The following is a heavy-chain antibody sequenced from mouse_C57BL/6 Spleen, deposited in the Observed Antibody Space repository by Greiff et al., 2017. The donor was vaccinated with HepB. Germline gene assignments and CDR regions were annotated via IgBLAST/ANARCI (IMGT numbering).Heavy chain of an antibody. Sequence: EVKLMESGGGLVQPGGSLKLSCAASGFTFSDYGMAWVRQAPRTGPAWVAFISNLAFSIYYADTVTGRFSISRENAKNTLFLEMSSLRAEDTAMYYCARRESAQATWFANWGQGALVTVSA. V-gene: IGHV5-15*01. D-gene: IGHD3-2*02. CDR3: ARRESAQATWFAN. CDR1: GFTFSDYG. J-gene: IGHJ3*01. CDR2: ISNLAFSI.